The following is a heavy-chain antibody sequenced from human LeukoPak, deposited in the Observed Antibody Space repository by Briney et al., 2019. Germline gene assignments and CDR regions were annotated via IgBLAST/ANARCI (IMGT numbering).Heavy chain of an antibody. CDR3: ARIWYSSSGFGMDV. J-gene: IGHJ6*02. CDR2: IDWDDDK. V-gene: IGHV2-70*11. Sequence: SGPALVKPTQTLTLTCTFSGFSLSTSGMCVSWIRQPPGKALEWLARIDWDDDKYYSTSLKTRLTISKDTSKNQVVLTMTNMDPVDTATYYCARIWYSSSGFGMDVWGQGTTVTVSS. D-gene: IGHD6-19*01. CDR1: GFSLSTSGMC.